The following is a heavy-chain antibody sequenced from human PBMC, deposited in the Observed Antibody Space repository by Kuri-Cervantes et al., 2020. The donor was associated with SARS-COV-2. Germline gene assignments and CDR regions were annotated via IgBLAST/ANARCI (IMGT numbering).Heavy chain of an antibody. CDR3: ARDWYSSSWYWNGAFDY. J-gene: IGHJ4*02. Sequence: SVKVSCKASGGTFSSYAISWVRQAPGQGLEWMGGIIPIFGTANYAQKFQGRVTITTDESTSTAYMELSSLRAEDTAVYYCARDWYSSSWYWNGAFDYWGQGTLVTVSS. D-gene: IGHD6-13*01. CDR1: GGTFSSYA. CDR2: IIPIFGTA. V-gene: IGHV1-69*05.